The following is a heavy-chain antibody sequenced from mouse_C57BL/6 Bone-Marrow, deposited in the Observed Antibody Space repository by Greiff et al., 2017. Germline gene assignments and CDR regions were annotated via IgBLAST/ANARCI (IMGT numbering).Heavy chain of an antibody. Sequence: QVQLQQSGAELARPGASVKLSCKASGYTFTSYGISWVKQRTGQGLEWIGEIYPRSGNTYYNEKFKGKATLTADKSSSTAYMELRRLTSEDSAVYFCARLRYYGSSYAGYWGQGTTLTVSS. CDR2: IYPRSGNT. V-gene: IGHV1-81*01. D-gene: IGHD1-1*01. J-gene: IGHJ2*01. CDR3: ARLRYYGSSYAGY. CDR1: GYTFTSYG.